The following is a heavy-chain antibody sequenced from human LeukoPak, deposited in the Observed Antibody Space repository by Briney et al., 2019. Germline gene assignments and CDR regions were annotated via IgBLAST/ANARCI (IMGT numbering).Heavy chain of an antibody. Sequence: AAAVTVSYTHSGGTFNKYAISWVRQAPGQGREGMGGIIAIFGTGNYPQKFQGRVTITADESTLTAYMELSSLRSEDTAVYYCARTGAADSYGPPYYFDYWGQGTLVTVSS. CDR3: ARTGAADSYGPPYYFDY. V-gene: IGHV1-69*13. CDR1: GGTFNKYA. J-gene: IGHJ4*02. D-gene: IGHD5-18*01. CDR2: IIAIFGTG.